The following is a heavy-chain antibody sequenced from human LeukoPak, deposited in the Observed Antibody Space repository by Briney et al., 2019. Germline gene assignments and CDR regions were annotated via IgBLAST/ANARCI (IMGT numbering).Heavy chain of an antibody. CDR3: ARDREGFDP. CDR1: GYTFTSYG. Sequence: RDSLKDSCKDSGYTFTSYGTSWVRQAPGQGLVWMGYISAYKGNTNYTQTLEGRDTLTTDTSTSTAYMELRSLRPDDTAVYYCARDREGFDPWGQGTLVTVSS. V-gene: IGHV1-18*04. J-gene: IGHJ5*02. CDR2: ISAYKGNT.